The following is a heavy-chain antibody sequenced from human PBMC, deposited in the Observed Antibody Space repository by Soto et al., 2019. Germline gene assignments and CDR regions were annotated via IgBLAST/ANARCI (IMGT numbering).Heavy chain of an antibody. CDR2: ISSGGTYT. CDR1: GFTFSNYA. Sequence: QPGGSLRLSCAASGFTFSNYAMTWVRQAPGKWLEWVSAISSGGTYTDYADSVKGRFTLSRDNSKNMVYLQMNSLRAEDTAVYHCAKESSGYNYGFYNYFDYWGQGXLVTVYS. V-gene: IGHV3-23*01. D-gene: IGHD5-18*01. J-gene: IGHJ4*02. CDR3: AKESSGYNYGFYNYFDY.